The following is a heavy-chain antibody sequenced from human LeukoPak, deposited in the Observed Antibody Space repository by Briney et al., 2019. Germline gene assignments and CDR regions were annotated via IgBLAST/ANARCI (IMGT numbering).Heavy chain of an antibody. CDR2: IFPGDSDT. Sequence: GESLKISCKGSGYSFTTYWIGWVRQMPGKGLEWIGIIFPGDSDTTYSPSLQGQVTMSADKSINTAYLQRSSLRASDTAMYYCATSESQTRFDYWGQGTPVTVSS. CDR1: GYSFTTYW. D-gene: IGHD1/OR15-1a*01. J-gene: IGHJ4*02. CDR3: ATSESQTRFDY. V-gene: IGHV5-51*01.